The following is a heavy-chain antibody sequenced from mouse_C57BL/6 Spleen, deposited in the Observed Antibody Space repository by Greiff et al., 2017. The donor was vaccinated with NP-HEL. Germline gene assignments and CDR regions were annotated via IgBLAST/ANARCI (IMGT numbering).Heavy chain of an antibody. CDR2: ISYSGST. CDR3: ARGVYYGSSAFAY. V-gene: IGHV3-1*01. J-gene: IGHJ3*01. D-gene: IGHD1-1*01. CDR1: GYSITSGYD. Sequence: DVKLQESGPGMVKPSQSLSLTCTVTGYSITSGYDWHWIRHFPGNKLEWMGYISYSGSTNYNPSLKSRISITHDTSKNHFFLKLNSVTTEDTATYYSARGVYYGSSAFAYWGQGTLGTVS.